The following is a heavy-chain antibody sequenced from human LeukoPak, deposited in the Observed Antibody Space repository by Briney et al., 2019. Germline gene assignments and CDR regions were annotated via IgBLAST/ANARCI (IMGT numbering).Heavy chain of an antibody. D-gene: IGHD4-23*01. CDR2: ISTSDGTT. CDR1: AFTFSSYA. J-gene: IGHJ4*02. Sequence: GRSLRLSCAASAFTFSSYAMSWVRQAPGKGLEWVSSISTSDGTTYYADSVKGRFTISRDNSKNTLYLQMNSLRAEDAAVYYCARGDYGGKKGGVDYWGQGTLVTVSS. CDR3: ARGDYGGKKGGVDY. V-gene: IGHV3-23*01.